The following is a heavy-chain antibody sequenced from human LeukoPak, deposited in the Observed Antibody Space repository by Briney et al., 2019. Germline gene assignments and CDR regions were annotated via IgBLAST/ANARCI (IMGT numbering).Heavy chain of an antibody. J-gene: IGHJ6*02. CDR3: ARELAYYYGMDV. D-gene: IGHD6-6*01. V-gene: IGHV3-11*04. CDR1: GFTFGDFH. CDR2: ISLRSNNI. Sequence: KSGGSLRLSCAASGFTFGDFHMSWIRQAPGKGLEWISYISLRSNNIYYADSVKGRFTISRDNAKTSLYLQMNSLRVEDTAVYYCARELAYYYGMDVWGQGTTVTVSS.